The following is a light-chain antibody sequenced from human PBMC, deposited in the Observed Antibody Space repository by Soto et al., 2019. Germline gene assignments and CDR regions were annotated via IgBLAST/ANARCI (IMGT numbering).Light chain of an antibody. CDR2: DTN. Sequence: QAVVTQEPSFSVSPGGTVTLTCGLNSGSVSAGHYPSWYQQTPGQAPRTLIYDTNTLSSGVPDRFSGSILGNKAALTITGAQADDEYDYYCVLYMGNGISVFGGGTKLTVL. CDR3: VLYMGNGISV. V-gene: IGLV8-61*01. J-gene: IGLJ3*02. CDR1: SGSVSAGHY.